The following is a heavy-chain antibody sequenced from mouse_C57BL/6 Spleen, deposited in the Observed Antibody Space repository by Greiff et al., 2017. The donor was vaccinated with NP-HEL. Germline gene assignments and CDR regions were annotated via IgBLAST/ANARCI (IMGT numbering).Heavy chain of an antibody. CDR2: ISGGGGNT. D-gene: IGHD3-1*01. J-gene: IGHJ4*01. Sequence: EVMLVESGGGLVKPGASLKLSCAASGFTFSSYTMSWVRQTPEKRLEWVATISGGGGNTYYPDSVKGRFTISRDNAKNTLYLQMSSLKSEDTALYYCARHGALETDYAMDYWGQGTSVTVSS. V-gene: IGHV5-9*01. CDR3: ARHGALETDYAMDY. CDR1: GFTFSSYT.